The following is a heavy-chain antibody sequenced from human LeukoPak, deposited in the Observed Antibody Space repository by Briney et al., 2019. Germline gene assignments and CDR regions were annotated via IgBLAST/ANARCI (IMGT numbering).Heavy chain of an antibody. CDR2: IYYSGCT. J-gene: IGHJ4*02. Sequence: PSETLSLTCTVSGGSISSYYWSWIRQPPGKGLEWIGYIYYSGCTNYNPSLKSRVTISVDTSKNQFSLKLSSVTAADTAVYYCARVDCGGDCCFDYWGQGTLVTVSS. CDR3: ARVDCGGDCCFDY. D-gene: IGHD2-21*02. V-gene: IGHV4-59*01. CDR1: GGSISSYY.